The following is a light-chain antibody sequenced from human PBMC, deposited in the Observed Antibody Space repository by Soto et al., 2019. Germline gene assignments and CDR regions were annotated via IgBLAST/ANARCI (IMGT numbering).Light chain of an antibody. V-gene: IGKV3-20*01. Sequence: EIVLTQSPGTLSLSPGERASLSCRASQSVTSSYLAWYQQKPGQAPRLLIYGASSRATGIPDRFTASGSGTDFTFSISRLETEDFAVYYCQQYGTSPFTFGPGTKVDIK. CDR3: QQYGTSPFT. CDR2: GAS. CDR1: QSVTSSY. J-gene: IGKJ3*01.